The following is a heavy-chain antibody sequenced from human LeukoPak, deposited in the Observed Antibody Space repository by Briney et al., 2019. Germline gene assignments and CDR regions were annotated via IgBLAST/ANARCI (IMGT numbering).Heavy chain of an antibody. V-gene: IGHV4-39*07. Sequence: SETLSLTCSVVGGSLTSSNQYWGWIRQPPGKGLEWIGSIYYSGRTYYNPSLKSRATISVDTSKNQFSLKLSSVTAADTAVYYCAREYYDILTGYYRGFDYWGRGTLVTVSS. J-gene: IGHJ4*02. CDR1: GGSLTSSNQY. CDR3: AREYYDILTGYYRGFDY. CDR2: IYYSGRT. D-gene: IGHD3-9*01.